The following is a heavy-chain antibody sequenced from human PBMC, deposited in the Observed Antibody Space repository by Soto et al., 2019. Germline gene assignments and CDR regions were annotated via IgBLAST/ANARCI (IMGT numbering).Heavy chain of an antibody. CDR3: ARALRVATHDY. V-gene: IGHV3-48*03. CDR1: GFTFSSYE. D-gene: IGHD5-12*01. J-gene: IGHJ4*02. CDR2: ISSSGSTI. Sequence: ESGGGLVQPGGSLRLSCAASGFTFSSYEMNWVRQAPGKGLEWVSYISSSGSTIYYADSVKGRFTISRDNAKNSLYLQMNSLRAEDTAVYYCARALRVATHDYWGQGTLVTVSS.